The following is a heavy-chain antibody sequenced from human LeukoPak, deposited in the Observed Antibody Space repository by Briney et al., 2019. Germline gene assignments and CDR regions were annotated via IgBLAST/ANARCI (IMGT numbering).Heavy chain of an antibody. Sequence: GGSLRLSCAASGFTFSNYGMSWVRQAPGKGLEWVSAIGGGGHDTFYADSVKGRFTISRDNSKNILYLQMNSLRAEDTAVYYCAKFRPITSVAGTIFHYWGQGTLVTVSS. CDR2: IGGGGHDT. V-gene: IGHV3-23*01. CDR3: AKFRPITSVAGTIFHY. J-gene: IGHJ4*02. CDR1: GFTFSNYG. D-gene: IGHD6-19*01.